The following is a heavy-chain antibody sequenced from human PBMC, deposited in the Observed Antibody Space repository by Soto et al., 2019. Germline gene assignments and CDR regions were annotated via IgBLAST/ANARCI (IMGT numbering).Heavy chain of an antibody. V-gene: IGHV3-7*01. D-gene: IGHD3-16*02. CDR1: GFTFSSYL. J-gene: IGHJ6*02. CDR2: IKQDGSEK. CDR3: ARVPRYSTYGMDV. Sequence: GGSLRLSCAASGFTFSSYLMSWVRQAPGKGLEWVANIKQDGSEKYYVDSVKGRFTISRDNAKNSLYLQMNSLRAEDTAVYYCARVPRYSTYGMDVWGQGTPVTVYS.